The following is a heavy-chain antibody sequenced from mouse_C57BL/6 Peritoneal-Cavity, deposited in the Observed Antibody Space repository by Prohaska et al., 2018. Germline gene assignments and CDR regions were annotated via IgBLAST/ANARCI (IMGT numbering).Heavy chain of an antibody. D-gene: IGHD1-3*01. Sequence: HLQLACPLLLGPKSSVKLSCKASGYTFTSYWMHWVTQRPIQGLEWIGNIDPSDSESHYNQKFKDNVSWSVDHRDLNIEAHSFPTRRSSDLSSGSNAEYMGSRFDYWGQGTTLTVSS. J-gene: IGHJ2*01. CDR3: NAEYMGSRFDY. CDR1: GYTFTSYW. V-gene: IGHV1-52*01. CDR2: IDPSDSES.